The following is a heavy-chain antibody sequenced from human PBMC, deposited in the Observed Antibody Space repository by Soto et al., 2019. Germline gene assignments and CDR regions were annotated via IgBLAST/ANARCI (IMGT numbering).Heavy chain of an antibody. Sequence: GESLKISCKGSGYSFTSYWIGWVRQMPGKGLEWMGIIYPGDSDTRYSPSFQGQVTISADKSISTAYLKLSSVTAADTAVYYCARDLRMYSNHHRDYYYGMDVWGQGTTVTVSS. CDR3: ARDLRMYSNHHRDYYYGMDV. D-gene: IGHD4-4*01. J-gene: IGHJ6*02. V-gene: IGHV5-51*01. CDR1: GYSFTSYW. CDR2: IYPGDSDT.